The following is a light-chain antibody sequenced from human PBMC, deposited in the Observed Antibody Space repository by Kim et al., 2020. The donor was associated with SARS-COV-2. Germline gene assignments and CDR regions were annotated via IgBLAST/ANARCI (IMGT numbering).Light chain of an antibody. V-gene: IGLV4-69*01. CDR3: QTWDTGIWV. J-gene: IGLJ3*02. CDR1: SGHRNYA. Sequence: ASVKLTCTLSSGHRNYAIAWHQQQPEKGPRYLMKLNSDGSHTKGDGIPDRFSGSSSGAERYLTISSLQSEDEADYYCQTWDTGIWVFGGGTQLTVL. CDR2: LNSDGSH.